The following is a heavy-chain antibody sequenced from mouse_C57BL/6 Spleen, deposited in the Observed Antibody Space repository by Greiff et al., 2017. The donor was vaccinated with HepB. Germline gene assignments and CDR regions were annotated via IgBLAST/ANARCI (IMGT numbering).Heavy chain of an antibody. CDR3: ARYDGSSSYYYAMDY. CDR1: GYSFTGYY. D-gene: IGHD1-1*01. CDR2: INPSTGGT. J-gene: IGHJ4*01. V-gene: IGHV1-42*01. Sequence: EVQLQQSGPELVKPGASVKISCKASGYSFTGYYMNWVKQSPEKSLEWIGEINPSTGGTTYNQKFKAKATLTVDKSSSTAYMQLKSLTSEDSAVYYCARYDGSSSYYYAMDYWGQGTSVTVSS.